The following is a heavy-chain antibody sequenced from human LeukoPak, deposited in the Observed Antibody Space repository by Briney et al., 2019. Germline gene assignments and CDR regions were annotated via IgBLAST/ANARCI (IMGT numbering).Heavy chain of an antibody. CDR1: GFTVTNNY. CDR3: TRMGVYEFDH. D-gene: IGHD5/OR15-5a*01. CDR2: IYSGGNT. V-gene: IGHV3-66*01. Sequence: GGSLRLSCAASGFTVTNNYMTWVRQAPGKGLEWVSVIYSGGNTYYADSVKGRFTISRDNSKNTLYLQMNSLRADDTSVYYCTRMGVYEFDHWGQGTLVTVSS. J-gene: IGHJ4*02.